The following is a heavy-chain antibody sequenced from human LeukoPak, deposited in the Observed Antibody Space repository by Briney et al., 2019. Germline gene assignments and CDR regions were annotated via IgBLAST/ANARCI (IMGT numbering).Heavy chain of an antibody. Sequence: GGSLRLSCTASGFTFGDYAMSWVRQAPGKGLEWVGFIRSKAYGGTADYAASLKGRFTISRDDSKNIAYLHLISLKTEDTAVYCCTTYHYDTSGYYYVTYWGQGTLVTVSS. CDR3: TTYHYDTSGYYYVTY. V-gene: IGHV3-49*04. D-gene: IGHD3-22*01. J-gene: IGHJ4*02. CDR2: IRSKAYGGTA. CDR1: GFTFGDYA.